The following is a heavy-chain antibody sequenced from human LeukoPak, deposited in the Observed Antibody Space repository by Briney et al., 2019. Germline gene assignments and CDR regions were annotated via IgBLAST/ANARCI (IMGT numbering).Heavy chain of an antibody. Sequence: GGSLRLSCAGSGFTFGDYGMHWFRQTPGKGLEWVAVIAYDGGRAFYADSVKGRFTISRDNSKNTMSVQMDDLRAEDTAVYYCTRYNNDHFDYWGQGTLVTVSS. V-gene: IGHV3-33*01. CDR3: TRYNNDHFDY. D-gene: IGHD1-14*01. CDR2: IAYDGGRA. J-gene: IGHJ4*02. CDR1: GFTFGDYG.